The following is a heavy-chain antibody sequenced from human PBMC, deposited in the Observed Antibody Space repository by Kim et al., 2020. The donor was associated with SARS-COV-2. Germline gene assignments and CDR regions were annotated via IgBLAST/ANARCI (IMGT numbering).Heavy chain of an antibody. J-gene: IGHJ4*02. CDR3: ARDLRSTSADYYFDY. CDR2: ISGDGSCK. V-gene: IGHV3-74*03. Sequence: GGSLRLSCAASGFTFSSFWIHWVRQAPGKGLVWVSGISGDGSCKSYADSVKGRFTISRDNAKNTVYLQMNSLRAEDTAIYFCARDLRSTSADYYFDYWGQGILVTVSS. D-gene: IGHD2-2*01. CDR1: GFTFSSFW.